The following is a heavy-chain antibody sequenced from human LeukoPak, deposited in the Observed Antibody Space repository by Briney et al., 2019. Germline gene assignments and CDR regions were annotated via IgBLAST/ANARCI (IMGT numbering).Heavy chain of an antibody. V-gene: IGHV4-39*01. CDR2: IFYSGST. D-gene: IGHD3-10*01. CDR1: GGSISTSNYY. J-gene: IGHJ6*03. CDR3: ARHRHMVRGVIMRYYYYYYMDV. Sequence: SETLSLTCTVSGGSISTSNYYWGWIRQPPGKGLEWIGNIFYSGSTYYSPSLKCRVTISLDTSRNQFSLKLSSVTAADTAVYYCARHRHMVRGVIMRYYYYYYMDVWGKGTTVTISS.